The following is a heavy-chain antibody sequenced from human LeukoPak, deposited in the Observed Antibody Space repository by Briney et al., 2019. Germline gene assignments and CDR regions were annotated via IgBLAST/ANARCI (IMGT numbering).Heavy chain of an antibody. CDR2: IRSKAYGGTT. V-gene: IGHV3-49*04. CDR3: ARLGRSTVVKNFDY. J-gene: IGHJ4*02. CDR1: GFTFNTYG. Sequence: GGSLRLSCAASGFTFNTYGMNWVRQAPGKGLEWVGIIRSKAYGGTTDYAASVKGRFSISRDDSKSIAYLQMNNLKTEDTAVYYCARLGRSTVVKNFDYWGQGTLVTVSS. D-gene: IGHD4-23*01.